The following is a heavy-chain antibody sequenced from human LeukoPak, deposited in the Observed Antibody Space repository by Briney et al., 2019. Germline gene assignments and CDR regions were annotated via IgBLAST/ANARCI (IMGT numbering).Heavy chain of an antibody. D-gene: IGHD1-26*01. CDR1: GGSISSYY. CDR2: IYYSGST. Sequence: PSETLSLTCTVSGGSISSYYWSWIRQPPGKGLEWIGYIYYSGSTNYNPSLKSRVTISVDTSKNQFSLKLSSVTAADTAVYYCARGLSGSSYYYYYFMDVWGKGTTVTVSS. V-gene: IGHV4-59*01. CDR3: ARGLSGSSYYYYYFMDV. J-gene: IGHJ6*03.